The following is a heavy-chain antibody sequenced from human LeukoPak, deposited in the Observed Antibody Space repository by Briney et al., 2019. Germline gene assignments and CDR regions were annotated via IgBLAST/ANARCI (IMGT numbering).Heavy chain of an antibody. CDR3: ARGHLGATLFSSIDY. Sequence: PGGSLRLSCAASGFTFSSYSMNWVRQAPGKGLEWVSSISSSSSYIYYADSVKGRFTISRDNAKNSLYLQMNSLRAEDTAVYYCARGHLGATLFSSIDYWGQGTLVTVSS. J-gene: IGHJ4*02. CDR2: ISSSSSYI. V-gene: IGHV3-21*01. D-gene: IGHD1-26*01. CDR1: GFTFSSYS.